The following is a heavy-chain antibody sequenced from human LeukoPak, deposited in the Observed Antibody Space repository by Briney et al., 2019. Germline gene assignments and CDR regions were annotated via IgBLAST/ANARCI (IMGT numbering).Heavy chain of an antibody. V-gene: IGHV1-69*13. D-gene: IGHD6-19*01. CDR1: GGTFSSYA. CDR3: ARASGVYSSGWYTPCFY. CDR2: IIPIFGTA. Sequence: ASVRVSCKASGGTFSSYAISWARQAPGQGLEWMGGIIPIFGTANYAQKFQGRVTITADESTSTAYMELSSLRSEDTAVYYCARASGVYSSGWYTPCFYWGQGTLVTVSS. J-gene: IGHJ4*02.